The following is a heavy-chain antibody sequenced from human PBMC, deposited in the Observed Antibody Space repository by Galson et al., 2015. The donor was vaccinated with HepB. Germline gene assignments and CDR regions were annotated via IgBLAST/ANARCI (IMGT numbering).Heavy chain of an antibody. Sequence: SLRLSCAASGFTFSSYSMNWVRQAPGKGLEWVSSISSSSSYIYYADSVKGRFTISRDNAKNSLYLQMNSLRAEDTAVYYCARGHSSGSAPHFADYYYYGMDVWGQGTTVTVSS. D-gene: IGHD6-19*01. CDR2: ISSSSSYI. CDR3: ARGHSSGSAPHFADYYYYGMDV. CDR1: GFTFSSYS. J-gene: IGHJ6*02. V-gene: IGHV3-21*01.